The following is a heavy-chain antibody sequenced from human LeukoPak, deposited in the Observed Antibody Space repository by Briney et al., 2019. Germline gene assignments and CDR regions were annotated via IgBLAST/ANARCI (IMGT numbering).Heavy chain of an antibody. V-gene: IGHV5-51*01. J-gene: IGHJ6*02. CDR2: IYPGDSDT. CDR3: ASPSIAATGAPYYYYGMDV. Sequence: GESLKISGKGSGYSFTNYWIGWVRQMPGKGLEWMGIIYPGDSDTRYSPSFQGQVTISADKSISTAYLQWSSLKASDTAIYYCASPSIAATGAPYYYYGMDVWGQGTTVTVSS. CDR1: GYSFTNYW. D-gene: IGHD6-13*01.